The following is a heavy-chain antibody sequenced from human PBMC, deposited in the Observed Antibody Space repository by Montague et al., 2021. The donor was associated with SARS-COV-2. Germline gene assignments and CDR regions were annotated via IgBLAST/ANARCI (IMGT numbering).Heavy chain of an antibody. Sequence: SETLSLTCSVSGGSISSYYWSWIRQSPGKGLEWIGYIFHSGITDYNPSLKSRVTISVDMSKNRFSLQLNSVTAVDSAVYYCARTEYNWNDWFDPWGQGTLVTVSS. CDR2: IFHSGIT. D-gene: IGHD1-20*01. CDR1: GGSISSYY. V-gene: IGHV4-59*13. J-gene: IGHJ5*02. CDR3: ARTEYNWNDWFDP.